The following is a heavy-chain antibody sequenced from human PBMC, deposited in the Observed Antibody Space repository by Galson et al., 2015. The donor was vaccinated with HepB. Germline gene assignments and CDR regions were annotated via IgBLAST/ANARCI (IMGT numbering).Heavy chain of an antibody. CDR2: IYYSGST. D-gene: IGHD3-3*01. Sequence: ETLSLTCTVSGGSISSYYWSWIRQPPGKGLEWIGYIYYSGSTNYNPSLKSRVTISVDTSKNQFSLKLSSVTAADTAVYYCARHASFDYFDYWGQGTLVTVSS. CDR3: ARHASFDYFDY. CDR1: GGSISSYY. J-gene: IGHJ4*02. V-gene: IGHV4-59*01.